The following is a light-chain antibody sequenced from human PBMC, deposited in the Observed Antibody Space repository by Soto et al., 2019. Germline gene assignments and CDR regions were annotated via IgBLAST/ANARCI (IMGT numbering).Light chain of an antibody. CDR2: GAS. CDR1: QSVSTT. V-gene: IGKV3-20*01. J-gene: IGKJ1*01. CDR3: QQYGSSAWT. Sequence: EIVMTQSPATLSVSQGQRASLSCRASQSVSTTVAWYQQKPGQAPRLLIYGASSRATGIPDRFSGSGSGTDFTLTISRLEPEDFAVYYCQQYGSSAWTFGQGTKVDIK.